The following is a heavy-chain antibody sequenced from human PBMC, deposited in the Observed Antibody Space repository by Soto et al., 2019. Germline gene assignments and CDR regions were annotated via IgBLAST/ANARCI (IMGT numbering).Heavy chain of an antibody. V-gene: IGHV4-59*08. Sequence: VQLQESGPGLVKPSETLSLTCTVSGGSISVYYWSWIRQPPGKGLEWIGYIYYSGSTNYNPSLKSRVTISVDTSKNQFSLKLSSVTAADTAVYFCARGGWRQIDYWGQGTLVTVSS. CDR2: IYYSGST. J-gene: IGHJ4*02. D-gene: IGHD3-3*01. CDR3: ARGGWRQIDY. CDR1: GGSISVYY.